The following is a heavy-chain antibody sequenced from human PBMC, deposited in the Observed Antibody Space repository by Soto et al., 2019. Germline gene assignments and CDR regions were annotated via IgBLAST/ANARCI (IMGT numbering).Heavy chain of an antibody. CDR3: ARHWESLPGGDSYYYGMDV. CDR1: GYSFTSYW. J-gene: IGHJ6*02. D-gene: IGHD1-26*01. V-gene: IGHV5-51*01. CDR2: IYPGDSDT. Sequence: PGESRKISCKVSGYSFTSYWVAWVRQMPGRGLEWMGIIYPGDSDTRYSPSFQGQVTISADKSIRTAYLQWISLKASDTAIYYCARHWESLPGGDSYYYGMDVWGQGTTVTVSS.